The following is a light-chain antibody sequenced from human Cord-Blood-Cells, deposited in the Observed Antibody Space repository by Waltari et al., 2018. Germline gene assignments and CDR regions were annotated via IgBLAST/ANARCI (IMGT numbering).Light chain of an antibody. J-gene: IGKJ4*01. CDR1: QSVSSN. CDR2: GAS. Sequence: EIVMTQSPATLSVSPGERATLACRASQSVSSNLAWYPQKPGQAPRLLIYGASTRATGIPARFRGSGSGTEFTLTISSLQSEDFAVYYCQQYNNWLTFGGGTKVEIK. CDR3: QQYNNWLT. V-gene: IGKV3-15*01.